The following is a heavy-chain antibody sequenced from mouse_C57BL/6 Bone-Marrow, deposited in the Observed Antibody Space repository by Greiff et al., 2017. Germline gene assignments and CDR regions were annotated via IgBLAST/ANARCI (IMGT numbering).Heavy chain of an antibody. CDR1: GYTFTGYW. J-gene: IGHJ1*03. D-gene: IGHD1-1*01. CDR2: ILPGSGST. CDR3: AREGLYYGSSPFWYFDV. Sequence: QVQLQQSGAELMKPGASVKLSCKATGYTFTGYWIEWVKQRPGHGLEWIGEILPGSGSTNYNEKFKGKATFTADTSSNTAYMQLSSLTPEDSAIYYCAREGLYYGSSPFWYFDVWGTGTTVTVSS. V-gene: IGHV1-9*01.